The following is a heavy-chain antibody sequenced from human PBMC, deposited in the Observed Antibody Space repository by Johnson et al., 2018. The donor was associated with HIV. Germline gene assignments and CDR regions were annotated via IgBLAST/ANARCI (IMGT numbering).Heavy chain of an antibody. CDR3: ARGVTGYSYGT. CDR2: LSWNSGSI. J-gene: IGHJ3*01. CDR1: GFTFDDYA. V-gene: IGHV3-9*01. D-gene: IGHD5-18*01. Sequence: VQLVESGGGLVQPGRSLRLSCAASGFTFDDYAMHWVRQAPGKGLEWVSGLSWNSGSIGYADSVKGRFTISRDNAKNSLYLQMNSLRVEDTAVYYCARGVTGYSYGTWGQGTMVTVSS.